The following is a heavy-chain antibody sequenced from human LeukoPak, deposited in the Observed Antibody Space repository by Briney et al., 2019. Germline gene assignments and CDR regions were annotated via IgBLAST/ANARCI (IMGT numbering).Heavy chain of an antibody. CDR1: GGTFSSYA. D-gene: IGHD6-19*01. Sequence: ASVKVSCKASGGTFSSYAISWVRQAPGQGLEWMGRIIPILGIANYAQKFQGRVTITADKSTSTAYMELSSLRSEDTAVYYCARDTVAVVGDYYGMDVWGQGTTVTVSS. CDR2: IIPILGIA. CDR3: ARDTVAVVGDYYGMDV. V-gene: IGHV1-69*04. J-gene: IGHJ6*02.